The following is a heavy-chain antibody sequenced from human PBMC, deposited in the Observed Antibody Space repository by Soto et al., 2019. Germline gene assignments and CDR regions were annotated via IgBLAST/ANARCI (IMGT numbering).Heavy chain of an antibody. CDR1: GGSISSYY. CDR2: INHSGST. V-gene: IGHV4-34*01. Sequence: PSETLSLTCTVSGGSISSYYWSWIRQPPGKGLEWIGEINHSGSTNYNPSLKSRVTISVDTSKNQFSLKLSSVTAADTAVYYCARGRWGGWSDYYYYGMDVWGQGTTVTVSS. CDR3: ARGRWGGWSDYYYYGMDV. J-gene: IGHJ6*02. D-gene: IGHD3-16*01.